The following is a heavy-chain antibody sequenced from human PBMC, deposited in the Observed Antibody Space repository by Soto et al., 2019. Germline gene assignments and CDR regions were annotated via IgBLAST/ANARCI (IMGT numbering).Heavy chain of an antibody. D-gene: IGHD6-13*01. CDR2: IYYSGST. CDR1: GGSISSYY. V-gene: IGHV4-59*12. Sequence: SETLSLTCTVSGGSISSYYWSWIRQPPGKGLEWIGYIYYSGSTNYNPSLKSRVTISVDTSKNQFSLKLSSVTAADTAVYYCARGGIAAAGLDPWGQGTLVTVS. CDR3: ARGGIAAAGLDP. J-gene: IGHJ5*02.